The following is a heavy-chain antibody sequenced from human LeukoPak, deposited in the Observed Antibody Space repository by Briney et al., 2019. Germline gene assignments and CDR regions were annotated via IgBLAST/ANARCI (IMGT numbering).Heavy chain of an antibody. CDR1: AGSISSSRYY. J-gene: IGHJ4*02. CDR3: ARGRIGLDMVATGPAYHFDY. CDR2: FYYGGST. D-gene: IGHD5-12*01. Sequence: SETLSLTCTVSAGSISSSRYYWGWIRQPPGKGLEWIGSFYYGGSTYYNPSLRSRVTISVDTSKNQFSPKLSSVTAADTAVYYRARGRIGLDMVATGPAYHFDYWGQGTLVTVSS. V-gene: IGHV4-39*01.